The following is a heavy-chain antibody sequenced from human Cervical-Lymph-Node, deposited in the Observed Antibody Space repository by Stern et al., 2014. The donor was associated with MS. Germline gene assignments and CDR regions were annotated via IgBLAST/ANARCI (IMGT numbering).Heavy chain of an antibody. D-gene: IGHD3-22*01. J-gene: IGHJ3*02. CDR1: GFTFTSSA. V-gene: IGHV1-58*01. CDR3: AAEPMYYSDSVGAFDI. CDR2: IVVGSGNT. Sequence: MQLVQSGPEVKKPGTSVKVSCKASGFTFTSSAVQWVRQARGPRLEWIGWIVVGSGNTNYAQKFQERVTITRDMSTSTAYMELSSLRSEDTAVYYCAAEPMYYSDSVGAFDIWGQGTMVTVSS.